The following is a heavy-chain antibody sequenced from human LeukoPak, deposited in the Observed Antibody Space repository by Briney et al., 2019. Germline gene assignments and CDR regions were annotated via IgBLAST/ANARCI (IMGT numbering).Heavy chain of an antibody. V-gene: IGHV3-23*01. Sequence: PGGSLRLSRAASGFTFSSYAMSWVRQAPGKGLEWVSAISASGGRTYYADFVEGRFTISRDNSKNTLYLQMNSLRAEDTAVYYCAKDPVIPAATYLDYWGQGTLVTVSS. CDR2: ISASGGRT. D-gene: IGHD2-2*01. J-gene: IGHJ4*02. CDR1: GFTFSSYA. CDR3: AKDPVIPAATYLDY.